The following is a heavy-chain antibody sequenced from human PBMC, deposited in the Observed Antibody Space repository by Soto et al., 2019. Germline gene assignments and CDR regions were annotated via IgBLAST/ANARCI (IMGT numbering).Heavy chain of an antibody. CDR3: ARSGSSSWYDDY. CDR2: IIPIFGTA. V-gene: IGHV1-69*06. Sequence: GASVKVSCKASGGTFSSYSIRWVRQAPGQGLEWLGAIIPIFGTANYAQKFQGRVTITADKSTSTAYMELRSLRSEDTAVYYCARSGSSSWYDDYWGQGTLVTVSS. J-gene: IGHJ4*02. CDR1: GGTFSSYS. D-gene: IGHD6-13*01.